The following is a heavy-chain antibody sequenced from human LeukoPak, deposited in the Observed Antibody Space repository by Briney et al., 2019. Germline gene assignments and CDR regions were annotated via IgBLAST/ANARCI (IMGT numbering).Heavy chain of an antibody. CDR3: ARASSWYHAFDI. D-gene: IGHD6-13*01. CDR2: IYPGDSDT. J-gene: IGHJ3*02. CDR1: GYTFTSYW. V-gene: IGHV5-51*01. Sequence: GESLKISCKGSGYTFTSYWIAWVRQKPGKGLEWMGIIYPGDSDTRYSPSFQGQVTVSADKSTSTAYLQWSSLQDSDTAMYYRARASSWYHAFDIWGQGTMVTVSS.